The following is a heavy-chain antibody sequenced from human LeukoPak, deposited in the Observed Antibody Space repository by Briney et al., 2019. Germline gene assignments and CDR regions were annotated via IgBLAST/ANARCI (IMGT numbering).Heavy chain of an antibody. J-gene: IGHJ4*02. Sequence: GGSLRLSWTASGFTFSSYGMNWVRQAPGQGLEWVSYISSSGGTIQYADSVKGRFTISRDNAKNSLYLQMNSLRAGDTAVYYCARGGRYYYGSGSTGMDYWGQGTLVTVSS. V-gene: IGHV3-48*03. CDR2: ISSSGGTI. CDR3: ARGGRYYYGSGSTGMDY. D-gene: IGHD3-10*01. CDR1: GFTFSSYG.